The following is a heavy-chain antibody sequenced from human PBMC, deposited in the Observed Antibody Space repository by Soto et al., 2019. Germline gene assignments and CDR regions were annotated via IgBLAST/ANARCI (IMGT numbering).Heavy chain of an antibody. D-gene: IGHD2-15*01. V-gene: IGHV3-21*01. CDR2: ISSSSSYI. J-gene: IGHJ6*02. Sequence: GGSLRLSCAASGFTFSSYSMNWVRQAPGKGLEWVSSISSSSSYIYYADSVKGRFTISRDNAKNSLYLQMNSLRAEDTAVYYCARDSVMGYCSGGSCYSYYYYGMEVWGQGTTVTVSS. CDR1: GFTFSSYS. CDR3: ARDSVMGYCSGGSCYSYYYYGMEV.